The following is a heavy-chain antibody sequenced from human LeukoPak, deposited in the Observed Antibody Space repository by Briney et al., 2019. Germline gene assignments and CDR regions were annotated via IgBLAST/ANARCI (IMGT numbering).Heavy chain of an antibody. D-gene: IGHD2-2*01. Sequence: PGKSLRLSCAVSGFTFSSFPFHWVRQAPGKGLEWVSSISSSSSYIYYADSVKGRFTISRDNAKNSLYLQMNSLRAEDTAVYYCARVQYCSSTSCYEDDAFDIWGQGTMVTVSS. CDR2: ISSSSSYI. V-gene: IGHV3-21*01. J-gene: IGHJ3*02. CDR3: ARVQYCSSTSCYEDDAFDI. CDR1: GFTFSSFP.